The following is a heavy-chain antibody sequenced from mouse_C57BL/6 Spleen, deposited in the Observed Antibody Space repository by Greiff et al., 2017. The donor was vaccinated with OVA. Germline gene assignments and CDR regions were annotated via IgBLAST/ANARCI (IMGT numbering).Heavy chain of an antibody. V-gene: IGHV1-64*01. Sequence: QVQLQQPGAELVKPGASVKLSCKASGYTFTSYWMHWVKQRPGQGLEWIGMIHPNSGSTNYNEKFKSKATLTVDKSSSTAYMQLSSLTSEDSAVYYCEGGNWDLYFDYWGKGTTLTVSS. J-gene: IGHJ2*01. CDR2: IHPNSGST. CDR3: EGGNWDLYFDY. CDR1: GYTFTSYW. D-gene: IGHD4-1*01.